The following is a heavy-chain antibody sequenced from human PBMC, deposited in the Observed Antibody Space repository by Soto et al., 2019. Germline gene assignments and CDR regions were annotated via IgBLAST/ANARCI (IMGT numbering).Heavy chain of an antibody. Sequence: PSETLSLTCTVSGGSISSYYWSWIRQPPGKGLEWIGYIYYSGSTNYNRSLKSRVTISVDTSKNQFSLKLSSVTAADTAVYYCARETQSSPYSGPYLDYLGQGTLVTVSS. D-gene: IGHD5-12*01. V-gene: IGHV4-59*01. CDR1: GGSISSYY. CDR2: IYYSGST. CDR3: ARETQSSPYSGPYLDY. J-gene: IGHJ4*02.